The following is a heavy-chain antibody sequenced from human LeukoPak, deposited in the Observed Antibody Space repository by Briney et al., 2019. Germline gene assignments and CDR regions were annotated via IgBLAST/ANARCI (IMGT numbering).Heavy chain of an antibody. Sequence: GGSLRLSCAASGFTFSSYSMNWVRQAPGKGLEWVSSISSSSSYIYYADSVKRRFTISRDNAKNSLYLQMNSLRAEDTAVYYCARDIQGDSSGYYPGDAFDIWGQGTMVTVSS. CDR3: ARDIQGDSSGYYPGDAFDI. J-gene: IGHJ3*02. CDR1: GFTFSSYS. V-gene: IGHV3-21*01. D-gene: IGHD3-22*01. CDR2: ISSSSSYI.